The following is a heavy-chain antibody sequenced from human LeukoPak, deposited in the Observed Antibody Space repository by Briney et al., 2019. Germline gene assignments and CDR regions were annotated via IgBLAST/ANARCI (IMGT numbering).Heavy chain of an antibody. CDR3: ARDRLGGSTYNWFDP. J-gene: IGHJ5*02. CDR2: ISAYNGNT. D-gene: IGHD5-12*01. CDR1: GYTFTSYG. Sequence: ASVKVSCKASGYTFTSYGISWVRQAPGQGLEWMGWISAYNGNTNYAQKLQGRVTMTTDTSTSTAYMELRSLRSDDTAVYYCARDRLGGSTYNWFDPWGQGTLVTVSS. V-gene: IGHV1-18*01.